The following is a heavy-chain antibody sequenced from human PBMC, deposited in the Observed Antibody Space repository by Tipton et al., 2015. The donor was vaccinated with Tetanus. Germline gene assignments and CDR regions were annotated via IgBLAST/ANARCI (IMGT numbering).Heavy chain of an antibody. CDR3: ARDSDDSSGYYYYYYGMDV. Sequence: SLRLSCAASGFTVSSNYTSWVRQAPGKGLEWVSVIYSGGNTYYADSVKGRFTISRDNSKNTLYLQMNSLRAEDTAVYYCARDSDDSSGYYYYYYGMDVWGQGTTVTVSS. CDR2: IYSGGNT. V-gene: IGHV3-53*01. CDR1: GFTVSSNY. J-gene: IGHJ6*02. D-gene: IGHD3-22*01.